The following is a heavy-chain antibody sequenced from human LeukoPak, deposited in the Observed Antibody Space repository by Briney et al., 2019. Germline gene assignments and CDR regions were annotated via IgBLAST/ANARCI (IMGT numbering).Heavy chain of an antibody. CDR3: ARDGRAGSSTIYYYYYGMDV. V-gene: IGHV3-7*03. CDR2: IKQDGSEK. D-gene: IGHD3-10*01. J-gene: IGHJ6*02. Sequence: GGSLRLSCAASGFTFSSYWMSWVRQAPGKGLEWVANIKQDGSEKYHVDSVKGRFTISRDNPKNSLHLQMNSLRAEDTAIYYCARDGRAGSSTIYYYYYGMDVWGQGITVTVPS. CDR1: GFTFSSYW.